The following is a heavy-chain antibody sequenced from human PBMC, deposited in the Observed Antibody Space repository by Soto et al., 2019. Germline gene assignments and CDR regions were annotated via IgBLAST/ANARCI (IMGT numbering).Heavy chain of an antibody. V-gene: IGHV4-34*01. J-gene: IGHJ4*02. CDR3: ARTTAAIHLNY. D-gene: IGHD2-21*02. CDR2: THHGGST. Sequence: QAQLQQWGTGLLKPSETLSLTCAVYGGSLSGNYWGWIGQPPGKGLEWIGETHHGGSTAYNPSLKSEVTISVDTSRNQFSLKLNSVTAADTAVYYCARTTAAIHLNYWSQGTVVTVSS. CDR1: GGSLSGNY.